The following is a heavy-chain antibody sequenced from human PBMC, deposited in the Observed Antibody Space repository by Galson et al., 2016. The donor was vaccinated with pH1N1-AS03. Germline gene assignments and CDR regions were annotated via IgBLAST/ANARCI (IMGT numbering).Heavy chain of an antibody. Sequence: VKPTPPLTLTCTFSGISLTTSGVGVGWIRQPPGKALEWLALIYWDDDKRYSPSLRTRLTITKDTSKNQVVLTMTNVDPVDTATYYCAHTMTLRDWFDPWGQGTLVTVSS. CDR3: AHTMTLRDWFDP. J-gene: IGHJ5*02. CDR2: IYWDDDK. CDR1: GISLTTSGVG. V-gene: IGHV2-5*02.